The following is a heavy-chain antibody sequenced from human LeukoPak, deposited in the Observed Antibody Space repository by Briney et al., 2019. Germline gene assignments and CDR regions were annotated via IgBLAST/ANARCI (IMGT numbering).Heavy chain of an antibody. Sequence: GGSLRLSCAASGFTFSSYAMSWVRQAPAKGLEWVSAISGSGGSTYYADSVKGRFTISRDNSKNTLYLQKNSLRAEDTAVYSWAKDGGPITMIVVNVFDYWGQGTLVTVSS. J-gene: IGHJ4*02. D-gene: IGHD3-22*01. V-gene: IGHV3-23*01. CDR3: AKDGGPITMIVVNVFDY. CDR2: ISGSGGST. CDR1: GFTFSSYA.